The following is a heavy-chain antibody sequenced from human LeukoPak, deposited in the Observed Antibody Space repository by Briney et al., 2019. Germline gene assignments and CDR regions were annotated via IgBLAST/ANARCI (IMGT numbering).Heavy chain of an antibody. D-gene: IGHD3-9*01. CDR3: AIDSKNYYMDV. V-gene: IGHV1-2*02. J-gene: IGHJ6*03. Sequence: ASVKVSCKASGYTFTAYYMHWVRQAPGQGLEWMGWINPSNGDTKYAQNFQGRVTMTRDTSLSTAYMELSRLRSDDTAVYYCAIDSKNYYMDVWGKGTTVTISS. CDR2: INPSNGDT. CDR1: GYTFTAYY.